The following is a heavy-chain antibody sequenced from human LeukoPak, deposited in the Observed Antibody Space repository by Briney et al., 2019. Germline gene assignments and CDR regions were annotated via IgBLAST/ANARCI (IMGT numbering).Heavy chain of an antibody. CDR2: INPNSGGT. D-gene: IGHD3-22*01. J-gene: IGHJ3*02. V-gene: IGHV1-2*06. CDR3: ARDPRSSGYYDDAFDI. CDR1: GYTFTSYG. Sequence: ASVKVSCKASGYTFTSYGISWVRQAPGQGLEWMGRINPNSGGTNYAQKFQGRVTMTRDTSISTAYMELSRLRSDDTAVYYCARDPRSSGYYDDAFDIWGQGTMVTVSS.